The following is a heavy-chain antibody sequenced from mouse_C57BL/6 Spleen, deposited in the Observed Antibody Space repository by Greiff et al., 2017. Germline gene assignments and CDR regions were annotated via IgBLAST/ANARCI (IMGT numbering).Heavy chain of an antibody. CDR3: ASSDSNYWYFDV. Sequence: EVKLVESGPGLAKPSQTLSLTCSVTGYSIASDYWNWIRKFPGNKLEYMGNISYSGSTYYNPSPKSRISITRDTSKNQYYLQLNSLTTEDTATYYCASSDSNYWYFDVWGTGTTVTVSS. J-gene: IGHJ1*03. CDR1: GYSIASDY. CDR2: ISYSGST. V-gene: IGHV3-8*01. D-gene: IGHD2-5*01.